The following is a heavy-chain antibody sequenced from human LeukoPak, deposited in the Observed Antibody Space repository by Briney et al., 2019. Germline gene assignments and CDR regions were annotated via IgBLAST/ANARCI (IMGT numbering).Heavy chain of an antibody. CDR1: GFTFSSCT. CDR2: ISSSSSYI. V-gene: IGHV3-21*01. D-gene: IGHD3-22*01. Sequence: PGGSLRLSCAASGFTFSSCTMNWVRQAPGKGLEWVSSISSSSSYIYYADSVKGRFTISRDNAKNSLYLQMNSLGAEDTAVYYCARDYYDSSGSSWFDPWGQGTLVTVSS. CDR3: ARDYYDSSGSSWFDP. J-gene: IGHJ5*02.